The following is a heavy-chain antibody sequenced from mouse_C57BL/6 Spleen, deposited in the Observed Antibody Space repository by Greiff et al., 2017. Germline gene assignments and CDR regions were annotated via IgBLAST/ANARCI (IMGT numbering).Heavy chain of an antibody. Sequence: VKLMESGPELVKPGASVKISCKASGYAFSSSWMNWVKQRPGKGLEWIGRIYPGDGDTNYNGKFKGKATLTADKSSSTAYMQLSSLTSADSAVYFCARPYDGYYDWYFDVWGTGTTVTVSS. CDR2: IYPGDGDT. V-gene: IGHV1-82*01. CDR1: GYAFSSSW. CDR3: ARPYDGYYDWYFDV. D-gene: IGHD2-3*01. J-gene: IGHJ1*03.